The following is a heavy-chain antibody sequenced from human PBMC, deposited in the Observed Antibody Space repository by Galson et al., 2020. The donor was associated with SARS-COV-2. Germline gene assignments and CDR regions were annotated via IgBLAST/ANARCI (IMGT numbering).Heavy chain of an antibody. D-gene: IGHD2-15*01. CDR2: ISSSGRYT. J-gene: IGHJ1*01. CDR3: ARNGRDCSGGICYGAEYFKH. V-gene: IGHV3-11*06. Sequence: GTLSLTFAAFGYSSNDYYLSWIRQAPGKGLEWVSSISSSGRYTNYADSVKARFTISRDNAKKLQYLEMNSLRPEDTAVYSYARNGRDCSGGICYGAEYFKHWGQGTLVIVSS. CDR1: GYSSNDYY.